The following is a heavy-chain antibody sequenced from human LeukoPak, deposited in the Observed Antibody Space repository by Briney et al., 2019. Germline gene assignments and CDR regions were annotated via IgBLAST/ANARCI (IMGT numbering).Heavy chain of an antibody. CDR2: IYHSGST. Sequence: PSETLSLTCAVSGGSISSSNWWSWVRQPPGKGLEWIGEIYHSGSTNYNPSLKSRVTISVDKSKNQFSLKLSSVTAADTVVYYCARDPSGELSDTAMVTGLDYWGQGTLVTVSS. J-gene: IGHJ4*02. CDR1: GGSISSSNW. CDR3: ARDPSGELSDTAMVTGLDY. D-gene: IGHD5-18*01. V-gene: IGHV4-4*02.